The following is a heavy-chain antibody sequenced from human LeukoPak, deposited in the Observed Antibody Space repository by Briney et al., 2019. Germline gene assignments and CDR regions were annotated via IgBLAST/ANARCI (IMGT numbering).Heavy chain of an antibody. D-gene: IGHD5-12*01. CDR1: GFTFTSSA. CDR2: IVVGSGNT. V-gene: IGHV1-58*01. J-gene: IGHJ3*02. Sequence: SVKVSCKASGFTFTSSAVQWVRQARGQRLEWIGWIVVGSGNTNYAQKFQERVTITRDMSTSTAYMELSSLRSEDTAVYYCARDREGYIVATIRDDNAFDIWGQGTMVTVSS. CDR3: ARDREGYIVATIRDDNAFDI.